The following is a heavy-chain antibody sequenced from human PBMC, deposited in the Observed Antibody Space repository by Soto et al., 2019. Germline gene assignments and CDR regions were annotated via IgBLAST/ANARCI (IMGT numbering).Heavy chain of an antibody. J-gene: IGHJ4*02. Sequence: GESLKISCKGSGYSFTSYWIGWVRQMPGKGLEWMGIIYPGDSHTRYSPSFQGQVTISADKSISTAYLQWSSLKASDTAMYYCATFLRFLEWSTSGFDYWGQGTLVTVSS. D-gene: IGHD3-3*01. CDR2: IYPGDSHT. CDR3: ATFLRFLEWSTSGFDY. CDR1: GYSFTSYW. V-gene: IGHV5-51*01.